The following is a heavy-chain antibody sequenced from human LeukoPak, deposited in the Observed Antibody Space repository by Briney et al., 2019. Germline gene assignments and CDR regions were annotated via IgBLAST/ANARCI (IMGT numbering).Heavy chain of an antibody. J-gene: IGHJ4*02. CDR3: ANARGRITMTLDY. CDR2: ISYDGSNK. D-gene: IGHD3-22*01. Sequence: GGSLRLSCAASGFTFSNYAMHWVRQAPGKGLEWVALISYDGSNKYSADSVKGRFTISRDNSKNTLYLQMNSLRAEDTAVYCCANARGRITMTLDYWGQGTLVTVSS. V-gene: IGHV3-30*18. CDR1: GFTFSNYA.